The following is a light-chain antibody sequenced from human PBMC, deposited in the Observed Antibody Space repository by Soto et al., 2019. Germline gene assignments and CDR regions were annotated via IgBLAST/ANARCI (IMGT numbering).Light chain of an antibody. CDR2: RND. CDR1: SSNIGNYY. V-gene: IGLV1-47*01. J-gene: IGLJ2*01. CDR3: AAWDDSLSRSV. Sequence: QSALTQPPSASGTPGQRVTISCSGSSSNIGNYYVYWYQQLPGKAPKLLIYRNDRRPSGVPDRFSGSKSGTSASRGISGLRSEDEADYYCAAWDDSLSRSVFGGGTKLTVL.